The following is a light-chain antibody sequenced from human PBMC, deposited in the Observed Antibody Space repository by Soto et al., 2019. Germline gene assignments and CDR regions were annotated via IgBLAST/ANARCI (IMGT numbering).Light chain of an antibody. Sequence: MVMTQSPATLSGSPGERATLSCRASQSISNNLAWYQQQPGQAPRLLIYRASTRATGIQVRFSGSGSGTDCTLTISSLQSEDFAVYYCQHYNNWPPWTFGQGTKVEIK. CDR1: QSISNN. J-gene: IGKJ1*01. V-gene: IGKV3-15*01. CDR2: RAS. CDR3: QHYNNWPPWT.